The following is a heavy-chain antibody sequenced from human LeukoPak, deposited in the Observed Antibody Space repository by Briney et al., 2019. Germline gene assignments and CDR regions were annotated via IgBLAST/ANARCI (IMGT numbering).Heavy chain of an antibody. J-gene: IGHJ4*02. V-gene: IGHV4-59*01. CDR2: IYYSGST. Sequence: PSETLSLTCTVSGASFSGYYWSWIRQPPGRGLEWIGYIYYSGSTSYNPSLRSRVTISVDTSNNQFSLKLSSVTAADPAVYYGARGERPGCDYWGQGTLVTVSS. CDR1: GASFSGYY. D-gene: IGHD1-1*01. CDR3: ARGERPGCDY.